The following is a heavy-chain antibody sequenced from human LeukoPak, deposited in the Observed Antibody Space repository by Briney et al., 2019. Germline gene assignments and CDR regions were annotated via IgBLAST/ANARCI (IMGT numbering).Heavy chain of an antibody. V-gene: IGHV4-34*01. CDR3: AREEWSSWYLRNSDYYYYMDV. CDR1: RFTFSSYA. CDR2: INHSGST. Sequence: PGGSLRLSCAASRFTFSSYAVSWVRQAPGKGLEWIGEINHSGSTNYNPSLKSRVTISVDTSKNQFSLKLSSVTAADTAVYYCAREEWSSWYLRNSDYYYYMDVWGKGTTVTVSS. D-gene: IGHD6-13*01. J-gene: IGHJ6*03.